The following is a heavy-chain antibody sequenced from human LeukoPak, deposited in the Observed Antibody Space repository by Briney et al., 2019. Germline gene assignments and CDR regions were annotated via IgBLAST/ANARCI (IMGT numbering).Heavy chain of an antibody. CDR1: GGSFSDYY. CDR3: AKVYSYGPKDDF. D-gene: IGHD5-18*01. Sequence: PSETLSLTCAVYGGSFSDYYWSWIRQPPGKGLEWIGEINHSGSINHNPSLKSRVTISIDTSKNQFSLKLTSVTAADTAVYYCAKVYSYGPKDDFWGQGTLVTVSS. CDR2: INHSGSI. J-gene: IGHJ4*02. V-gene: IGHV4-34*01.